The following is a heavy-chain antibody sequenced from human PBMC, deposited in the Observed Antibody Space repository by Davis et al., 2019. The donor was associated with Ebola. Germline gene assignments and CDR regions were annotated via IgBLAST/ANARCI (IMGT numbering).Heavy chain of an antibody. CDR1: GYTFTGYY. Sequence: ASVKVSCKASGYTFTGYYMHWVRQAPGQGLEWMGWINPNSGGTNYAQKFQGRVTMTRDTSISTAYMELSRLKSDDTAVYYCARGAYDFWSGYSMRDWFDPWGQGTLVTVSS. V-gene: IGHV1-2*02. D-gene: IGHD3-3*01. J-gene: IGHJ5*02. CDR2: INPNSGGT. CDR3: ARGAYDFWSGYSMRDWFDP.